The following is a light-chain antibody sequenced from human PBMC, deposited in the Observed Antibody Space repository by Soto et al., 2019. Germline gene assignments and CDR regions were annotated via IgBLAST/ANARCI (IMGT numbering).Light chain of an antibody. CDR1: QSVNGY. CDR2: GAS. V-gene: IGKV3-11*01. CDR3: QQRSNWPPILT. J-gene: IGKJ4*01. Sequence: EYVLTQFPATLSLSPGETAALSCRASQSVNGYVDWCQQKPGQAPRLLIYGASTRASGTPARFSGSGSGTHFTLTISSLEPEDFAVYYCQQRSNWPPILTFGGGTKVEL.